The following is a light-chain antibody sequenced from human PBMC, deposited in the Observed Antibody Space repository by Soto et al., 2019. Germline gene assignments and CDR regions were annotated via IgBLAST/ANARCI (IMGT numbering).Light chain of an antibody. CDR1: SSNIGAGYD. J-gene: IGLJ1*01. CDR2: EVS. Sequence: QLVLTQPPSVSGAPGQRVTISCTGSSSNIGAGYDVHWYQQLPGTAPKLMIYEVSERPSGVPDRFSGSKSGNTAFLTVSGLQAEDEADYYCLSYADTAYVFGTGTKLTVL. CDR3: LSYADTAYV. V-gene: IGLV1-40*01.